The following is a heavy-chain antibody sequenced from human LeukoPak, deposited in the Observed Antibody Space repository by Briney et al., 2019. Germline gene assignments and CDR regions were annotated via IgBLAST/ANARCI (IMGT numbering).Heavy chain of an antibody. CDR2: IWYDGSNK. V-gene: IGHV3-33*01. CDR1: GFTFSSYG. CDR3: ARDGQSAIPGDHHDY. D-gene: IGHD2-2*02. J-gene: IGHJ4*02. Sequence: GRSLRLSCAASGFTFSSYGMHWVRQAPGKGLEWVAVIWYDGSNKYYADSVKGRFTISRDNSKNTLYLQMNSLRAEDTAVYYCARDGQSAIPGDHHDYWGQGTLVTVSS.